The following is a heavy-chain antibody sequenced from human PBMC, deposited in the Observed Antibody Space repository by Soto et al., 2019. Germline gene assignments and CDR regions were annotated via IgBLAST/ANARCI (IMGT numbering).Heavy chain of an antibody. V-gene: IGHV3-11*01. CDR1: GFAFRHNY. CDR3: ATGGIYYEA. J-gene: IGHJ5*02. CDR2: ISTSGSPA. D-gene: IGHD1-26*01. Sequence: QAHLVESGGGLVKPGGSLRLSCTVSGFAFRHNYLTWIRQAPGKGLEWLSYISTSGSPAYYADSVKGRFTISTDNAKKSLYLQVDSMRAEATGVYYCATGGIYYEAWGQGTLVTVSS.